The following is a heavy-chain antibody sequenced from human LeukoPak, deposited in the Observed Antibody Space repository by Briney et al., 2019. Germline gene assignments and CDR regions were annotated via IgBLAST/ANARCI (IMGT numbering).Heavy chain of an antibody. D-gene: IGHD3-10*01. CDR3: ARDRGTGLFDY. CDR1: GFTFSSFA. J-gene: IGHJ4*02. Sequence: GGSLRLSCAASGFTFSSFAMSWVRQAPGQGLEWVAGINWNGGRKLYADSVRGRFIISRDDVKNSLYLQMNSLRAEDTALYYCARDRGTGLFDYWGQGTLVTVSS. V-gene: IGHV3-20*04. CDR2: INWNGGRK.